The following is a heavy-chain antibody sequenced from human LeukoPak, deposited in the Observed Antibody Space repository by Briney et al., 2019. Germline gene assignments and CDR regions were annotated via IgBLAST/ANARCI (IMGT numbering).Heavy chain of an antibody. Sequence: GGSLTLSCAASGFTVIDNLMIWVRQSPGRGLEWLSSAYSGGVTYYADSVKGRLTISRDHSKNTLYLQMNSLRPEDTAVYYCGKDRPSYTSGSFLGFMDVWGKGTTVTVSS. D-gene: IGHD3-10*01. CDR2: AYSGGVT. V-gene: IGHV3-53*05. CDR1: GFTVIDNL. CDR3: GKDRPSYTSGSFLGFMDV. J-gene: IGHJ6*03.